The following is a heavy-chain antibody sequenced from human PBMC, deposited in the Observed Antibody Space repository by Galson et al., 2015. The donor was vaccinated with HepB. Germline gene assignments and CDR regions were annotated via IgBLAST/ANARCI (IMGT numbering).Heavy chain of an antibody. J-gene: IGHJ4*02. V-gene: IGHV6-1*01. CDR3: ARDGHNPGRGPYSGSYPEAFDY. Sequence: CAISGDSVSSNSAAWNWIRQSPSRGLEWLGRTYYRSKWYNDYAVSVKSRITINPDTSKNQFSLQLNSVTPEDTAVYYCARDGHNPGRGPYSGSYPEAFDYWGQGTLVTVSS. D-gene: IGHD1-26*01. CDR1: GDSVSSNSAA. CDR2: TYYRSKWYN.